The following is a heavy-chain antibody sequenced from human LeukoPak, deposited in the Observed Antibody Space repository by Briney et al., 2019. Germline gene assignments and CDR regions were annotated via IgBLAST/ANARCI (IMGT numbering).Heavy chain of an antibody. J-gene: IGHJ4*02. CDR3: AKGLRGYSGYDYFDY. CDR1: GFTFSSYG. V-gene: IGHV3-30*18. Sequence: GGSLRLSCAASGFTFSSYGMHWVRQAPGKGLEWVAVISYGGSNKYYADSVKGRFTISRDNSKNTLYLQMNSLRAEDTAVYYCAKGLRGYSGYDYFDYWGQGTLVTVSS. D-gene: IGHD5-12*01. CDR2: ISYGGSNK.